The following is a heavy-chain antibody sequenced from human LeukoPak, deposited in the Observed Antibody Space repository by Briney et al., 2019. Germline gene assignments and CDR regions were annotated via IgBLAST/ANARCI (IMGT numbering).Heavy chain of an antibody. CDR2: IYWDDDK. D-gene: IGHD4-23*01. J-gene: IGHJ4*02. CDR1: GFSLSTSAVG. CDR3: AHSCGGGNSAYFDH. Sequence: SGPTLVKPTQTLTLTCTFSGFSLSTSAVGVGWIRQPPGEALEWLAVIYWDDDKRYSPSLKSRLTIIKDPSKNQVVLTMTNMDPVDTATYYCAHSCGGGNSAYFDHWGQGTLVTVSP. V-gene: IGHV2-5*02.